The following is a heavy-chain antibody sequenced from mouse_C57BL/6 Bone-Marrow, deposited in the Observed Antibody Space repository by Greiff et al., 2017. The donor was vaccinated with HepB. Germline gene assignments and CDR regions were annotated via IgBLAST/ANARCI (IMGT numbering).Heavy chain of an antibody. Sequence: EVQLVESGGGLVKPGGSLKLSCAASGFTFSSYAMSWVRQTPEKRLEWVATISDGGSYTYYPDNVKGRFTISRDNAKNNLYLQMSHLKSEDTAMYYCARSYGNSGMDYWGQGTSVTVSS. CDR3: ARSYGNSGMDY. CDR2: ISDGGSYT. J-gene: IGHJ4*01. D-gene: IGHD2-1*01. CDR1: GFTFSSYA. V-gene: IGHV5-4*01.